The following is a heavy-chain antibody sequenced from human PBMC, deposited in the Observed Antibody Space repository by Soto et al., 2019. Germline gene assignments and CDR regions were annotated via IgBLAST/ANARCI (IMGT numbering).Heavy chain of an antibody. CDR3: AGGPVHCSGGSCYYYYYYGMDV. Sequence: SETLSLTCAVYGGSFSGYYWSWIRQPPGKGLEWIGEINHSGSTNYNPSLKSRVTISVDTSKNQFSLKLGSVTAADTAVYYCAGGPVHCSGGSCYYYYYYGMDVWGQGTTVTVSS. D-gene: IGHD2-15*01. CDR1: GGSFSGYY. V-gene: IGHV4-34*01. J-gene: IGHJ6*02. CDR2: INHSGST.